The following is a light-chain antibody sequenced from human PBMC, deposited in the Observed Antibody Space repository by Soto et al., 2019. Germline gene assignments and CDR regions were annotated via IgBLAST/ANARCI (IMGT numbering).Light chain of an antibody. V-gene: IGLV2-14*01. CDR1: SSDVGGYNY. J-gene: IGLJ1*01. CDR3: TSSTSGSLYV. Sequence: LTQAASVSGSPGQSITISCTGTSSDVGGYNYVSWYQQFPGKVPKLLIYNVSNRPSGVSNRFSGSKSGNTASLTISGLQAEDEADYFCTSSTSGSLYVFGTGTKVTVL. CDR2: NVS.